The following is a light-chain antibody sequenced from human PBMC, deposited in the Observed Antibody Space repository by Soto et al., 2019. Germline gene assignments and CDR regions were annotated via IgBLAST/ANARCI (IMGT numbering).Light chain of an antibody. V-gene: IGLV2-14*01. CDR1: SSDVGGYNY. J-gene: IGLJ1*01. CDR3: TSSTSGSLYV. Sequence: LTQAASVSGSPGQSITISCTGTSSDVGGYNYVSWYQQFPGKVPKLLIYNVSNRPSGVSNRFSGSKSGNTASLTISGLQAEDEADYFCTSSTSGSLYVFGTGTKVTVL. CDR2: NVS.